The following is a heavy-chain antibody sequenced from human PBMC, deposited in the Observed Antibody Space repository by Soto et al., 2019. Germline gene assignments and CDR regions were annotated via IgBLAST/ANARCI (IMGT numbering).Heavy chain of an antibody. J-gene: IGHJ4*02. D-gene: IGHD6-13*01. Sequence: SETLYLICDVSGGSISTSNWWSWVRQPPGKGLEWIGEVYRTGSTNYNPSLESQLTISVDKSKNQFSLKLTSVTAADTAVYYCARARATIAAAAIFDCWGQGTLVTVPQ. V-gene: IGHV4-4*02. CDR3: ARARATIAAAAIFDC. CDR2: VYRTGST. CDR1: GGSISTSNW.